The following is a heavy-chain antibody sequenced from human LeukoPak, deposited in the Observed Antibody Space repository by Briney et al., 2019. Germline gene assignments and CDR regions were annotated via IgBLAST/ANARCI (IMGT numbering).Heavy chain of an antibody. CDR1: GFTFSSYS. J-gene: IGHJ5*02. V-gene: IGHV3-21*04. CDR3: AKGLTTSGYNWFDP. Sequence: GGSLRLSCAASGFTFSSYSMNWVRQAPGKGLEWVSSISSSSSYIYYADSVKGRFTISRDNSKNTLYLQMNSLRAEDTAVYYCAKGLTTSGYNWFDPWGQGTLVTVSS. D-gene: IGHD1-26*01. CDR2: ISSSSSYI.